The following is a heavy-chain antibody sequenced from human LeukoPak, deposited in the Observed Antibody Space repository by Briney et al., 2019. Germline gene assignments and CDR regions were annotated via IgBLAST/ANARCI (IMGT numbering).Heavy chain of an antibody. CDR3: AGGVGVYYDSSGYDYFDY. CDR1: GASSSCYY. D-gene: IGHD3-22*01. J-gene: IGHJ4*02. Sequence: SETLSLTCTVSGASSSCYYWSWIRQPPGEGLEWIGYIYYSGSTNYNPSLKSRVTISVDTSKNQFSLKLSSVTAADTAVYYCAGGVGVYYDSSGYDYFDYWGQGTLVTVSS. V-gene: IGHV4-59*01. CDR2: IYYSGST.